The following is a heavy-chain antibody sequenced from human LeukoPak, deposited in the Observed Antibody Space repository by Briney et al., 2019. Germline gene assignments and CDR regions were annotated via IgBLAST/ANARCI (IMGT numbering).Heavy chain of an antibody. J-gene: IGHJ4*02. V-gene: IGHV4-31*03. Sequence: SETLSLTCTVSGGSFSSGDYYWNWIRQHPGKGLEWIGYIYYSGSTYYNPSLKSRVTISVDTSKNQFSLKLSSVTAADTAVYYCARDLGYYDRVWGQGTLVTVSS. CDR3: ARDLGYYDRV. D-gene: IGHD3-22*01. CDR1: GGSFSSGDYY. CDR2: IYYSGST.